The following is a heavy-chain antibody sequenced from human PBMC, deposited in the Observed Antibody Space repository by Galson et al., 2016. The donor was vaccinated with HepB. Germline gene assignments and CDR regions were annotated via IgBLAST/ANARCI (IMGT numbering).Heavy chain of an antibody. V-gene: IGHV3-53*01. Sequence: SLRLSCAASGFTVSDNYITWVRQAPGKGLEWVSIIYDGGLTYYADSVTGRFTISRDNSKNTVYLQMNSLTAEDTAIYYCARDRLRGVVGSFHPWGQGTLVTVSS. CDR3: ARDRLRGVVGSFHP. CDR2: IYDGGLT. J-gene: IGHJ5*02. D-gene: IGHD3-10*01. CDR1: GFTVSDNY.